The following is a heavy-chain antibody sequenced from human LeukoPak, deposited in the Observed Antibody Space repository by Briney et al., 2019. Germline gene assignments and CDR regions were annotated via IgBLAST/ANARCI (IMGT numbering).Heavy chain of an antibody. CDR2: IYHSGST. V-gene: IGHV4-39*01. Sequence: SETLSLTCTVSGGSMSSSTYYWGWIRQPPGKGLEWSGSIYHSGSTYYNPSLKSRVTISVDTSKNQFSLMLSSVTAADTAVYYCARHLGIQLWFLDYWGQGTLVTVSS. CDR3: ARHLGIQLWFLDY. D-gene: IGHD5-18*01. J-gene: IGHJ4*02. CDR1: GGSMSSSTYY.